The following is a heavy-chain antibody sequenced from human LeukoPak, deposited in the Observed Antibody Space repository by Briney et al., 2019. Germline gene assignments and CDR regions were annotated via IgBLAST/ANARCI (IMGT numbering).Heavy chain of an antibody. Sequence: GGSLRLSCEASGFAFSDHWMHWVRQVPGKGLVWVSRSYNDGISRSCADSVTGRFTISRDNAMNTLYLQMNSLRAEDTALYYCARGGTTTTINTLDYWGQGILVTVSS. V-gene: IGHV3-74*01. CDR1: GFAFSDHW. CDR2: SYNDGISR. CDR3: ARGGTTTTINTLDY. D-gene: IGHD4-11*01. J-gene: IGHJ4*02.